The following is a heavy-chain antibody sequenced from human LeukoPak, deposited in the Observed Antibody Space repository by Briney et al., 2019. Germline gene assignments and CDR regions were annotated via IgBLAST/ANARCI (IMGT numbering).Heavy chain of an antibody. CDR1: GFTFSSYA. J-gene: IGHJ4*02. CDR2: ISGSGGST. D-gene: IGHD6-19*01. CDR3: AIHSSGWYFRNYFDY. V-gene: IGHV3-23*01. Sequence: GGSLRLSCAASGFTFSSYAMSWVRQAPGKGLEWVSAISGSGGSTYYADSVKGRFTISRVNSKNTLYLQMNSLRAEDTAVYYCAIHSSGWYFRNYFDYWGQGTLVTVSS.